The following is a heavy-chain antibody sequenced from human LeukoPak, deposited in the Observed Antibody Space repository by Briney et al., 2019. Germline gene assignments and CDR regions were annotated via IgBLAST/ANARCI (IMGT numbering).Heavy chain of an antibody. Sequence: GESLRPSCAASGFTFSSYAMSWVRQAPGKGLEWVSAISGSGGSTYYADSVKGRFTISRDNSKNTLYLQMNSLRAEDTAVYYCANSKRPRAFDYWGQGTLVTVSS. CDR1: GFTFSSYA. CDR3: ANSKRPRAFDY. CDR2: ISGSGGST. J-gene: IGHJ4*02. V-gene: IGHV3-23*01.